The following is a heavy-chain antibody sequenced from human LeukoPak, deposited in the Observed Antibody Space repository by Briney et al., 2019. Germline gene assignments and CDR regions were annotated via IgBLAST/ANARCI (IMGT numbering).Heavy chain of an antibody. CDR3: ARVRHCSGGSCYYYYYYGMDV. V-gene: IGHV4-34*01. Sequence: SETVSFTCAVYAWSFCGFYWRGIPPPQGMGLEGLGEINHGERTNYNPSLKSRVTISVDTSKNQFSLKLSSVTAADTAVYYCARVRHCSGGSCYYYYYYGMDVWGQGTTVTVSS. J-gene: IGHJ6*02. CDR2: INHGERT. CDR1: AWSFCGFY. D-gene: IGHD2-15*01.